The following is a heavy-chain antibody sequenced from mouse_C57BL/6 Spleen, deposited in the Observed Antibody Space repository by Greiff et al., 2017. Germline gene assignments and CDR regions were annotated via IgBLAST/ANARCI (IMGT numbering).Heavy chain of an antibody. CDR3: ARLHNDARDD. J-gene: IGHJ4*01. CDR1: GFTFSDYG. V-gene: IGHV5-15*01. D-gene: IGHD6-1*01. Sequence: EVHVVEPGGGLVQPGGSLTLSCAASGFTFSDYGMAWVRQAPRKGPEWVAFLSTLAYSIYYADTVTGRFTMSRENAKNTLYLEMSSLRSEDTAMYYCARLHNDARDDWGQGTSVTVSS. CDR2: LSTLAYSI.